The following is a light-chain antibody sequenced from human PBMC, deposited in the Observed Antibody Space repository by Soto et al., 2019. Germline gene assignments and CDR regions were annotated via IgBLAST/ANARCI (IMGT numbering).Light chain of an antibody. CDR1: ENVCADF. CDR3: QQYCRSPYT. V-gene: IGKV3-20*01. CDR2: RAS. J-gene: IGKJ2*01. Sequence: IVLTQSPGTLSLSLGETATLSCGASENVCADFLAWYQQRPGQAPNLLIYRASGRPTGISDRFSGRGSGTDFTLTISRLEPADSAVYYCQQYCRSPYTFAQGTRLEIK.